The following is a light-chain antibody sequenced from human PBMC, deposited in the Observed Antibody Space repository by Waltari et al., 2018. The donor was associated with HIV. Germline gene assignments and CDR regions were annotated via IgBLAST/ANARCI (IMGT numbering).Light chain of an antibody. CDR1: DIGSKG. V-gene: IGLV3-21*04. Sequence: SYVLTQPPSVSVAPGKTARITCEGDDIGSKGVHWYQQKSCQAPMLVIYYDSGRPSGIPERFSGSNSGNTATLTISRVEAGDEADYYCQVWSSSRDHPYVFGTATKVTVL. J-gene: IGLJ1*01. CDR2: YDS. CDR3: QVWSSSRDHPYV.